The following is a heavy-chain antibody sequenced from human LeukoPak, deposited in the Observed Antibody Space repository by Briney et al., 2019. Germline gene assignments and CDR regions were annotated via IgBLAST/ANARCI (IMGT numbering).Heavy chain of an antibody. CDR3: ARWTKNYFDY. Sequence: PSETLSLTCTVSGGSISGDHWNWIRQPPEKGLEWIGYIYYSGSTNYNPSLKSRVTISVDTSKNQFSLKLSSVTAADTAVYYCARWTKNYFDYWGQGTLVTVSS. CDR2: IYYSGST. V-gene: IGHV4-59*08. J-gene: IGHJ4*02. D-gene: IGHD3/OR15-3a*01. CDR1: GGSISGDH.